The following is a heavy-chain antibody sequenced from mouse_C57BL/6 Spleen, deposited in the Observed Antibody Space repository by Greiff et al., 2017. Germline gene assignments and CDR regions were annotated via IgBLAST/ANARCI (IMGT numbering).Heavy chain of an antibody. CDR1: GFTFSDYG. CDR3: ARRYGNYGYFDV. J-gene: IGHJ1*03. Sequence: EVKLVESGGGLVQPGGSLKLSCAASGFTFSDYGMAWVRQAPRKGPEWVAFISNLAYSIYYADNVTGRFTLSRENAKNTLYLEMSSLRSEDTAMYYCARRYGNYGYFDVWGTGTTVTVSS. D-gene: IGHD2-1*01. V-gene: IGHV5-15*04. CDR2: ISNLAYSI.